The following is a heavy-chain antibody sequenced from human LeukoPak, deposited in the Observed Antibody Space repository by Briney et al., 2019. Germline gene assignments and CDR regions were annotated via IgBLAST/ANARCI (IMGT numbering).Heavy chain of an antibody. CDR1: GGSISSGGYY. Sequence: SQTLSLTCTVSGGSISSGGYYWSWIRQHPGKGLEWIGYIYYSGSTYYNPSLKSRVTISVDTSKNQFSLKLSSVTAADTAVYYCARGGSIQLWSGSRAADDAFDIWGQGTMVTVSS. CDR3: ARGGSIQLWSGSRAADDAFDI. D-gene: IGHD5-18*01. J-gene: IGHJ3*02. V-gene: IGHV4-31*03. CDR2: IYYSGST.